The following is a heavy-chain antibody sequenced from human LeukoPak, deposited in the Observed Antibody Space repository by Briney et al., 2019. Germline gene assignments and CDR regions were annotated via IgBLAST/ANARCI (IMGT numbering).Heavy chain of an antibody. CDR1: GFTFSDYN. Sequence: GGSLRLSCAASGFTFSDYNMNWVRQAPGKGLEWVSYVTDSGNTIHYADSVKGRFTISRDNAKNSLYLQMNSLRAEDTAVYYCARSIGLTGGGVDVWGQGTTVTVSS. J-gene: IGHJ6*02. D-gene: IGHD3-9*01. CDR3: ARSIGLTGGGVDV. CDR2: VTDSGNTI. V-gene: IGHV3-11*01.